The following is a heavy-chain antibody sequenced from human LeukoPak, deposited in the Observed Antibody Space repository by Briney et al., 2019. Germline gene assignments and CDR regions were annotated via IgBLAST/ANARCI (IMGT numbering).Heavy chain of an antibody. CDR1: GFTFDDYA. CDR3: ARLADRQQGFDY. CDR2: ISWNSGSI. Sequence: GRSLRLSCAASGFTFDDYAMHWVRQAPGKGLEWVSGISWNSGSIGYADSVKGRFTISRDNAKNSLYLQMNSLRAEDTAVYYCARLADRQQGFDYWGQGTLVTVSS. V-gene: IGHV3-9*01. D-gene: IGHD6-13*01. J-gene: IGHJ4*02.